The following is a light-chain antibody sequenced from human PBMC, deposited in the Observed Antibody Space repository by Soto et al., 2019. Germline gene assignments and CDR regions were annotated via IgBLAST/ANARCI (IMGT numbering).Light chain of an antibody. CDR1: QSVDSRY. J-gene: IGKJ5*01. V-gene: IGKV3-20*01. CDR3: PPHGSSST. Sequence: IVSTDSTGRRSLCRGGGDIPFGTASQSVDSRYLAWYQRRPGQAPGILIYGASSRATGIPDRFSGSGSGTDFTLPLSRQEPDDFAANYCPPHGSSSTFAQGTRLEIK. CDR2: GAS.